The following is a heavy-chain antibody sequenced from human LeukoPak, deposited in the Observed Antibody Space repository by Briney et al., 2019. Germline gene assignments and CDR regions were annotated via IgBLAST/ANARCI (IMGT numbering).Heavy chain of an antibody. J-gene: IGHJ5*02. CDR2: INHSGST. CDR3: AREALIAAAVWFDP. Sequence: SETLSLTCAVYGGSFSGYYWSWIRQPPGKGLEWIGEINHSGSTNYNPSLKSRVTISVDTSKNQFSLKLSSVTAADTAVYYCAREALIAAAVWFDPWGQGTLVTVSS. CDR1: GGSFSGYY. V-gene: IGHV4-34*01. D-gene: IGHD6-13*01.